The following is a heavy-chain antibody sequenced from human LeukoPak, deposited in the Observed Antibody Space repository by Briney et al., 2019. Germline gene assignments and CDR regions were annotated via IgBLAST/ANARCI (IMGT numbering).Heavy chain of an antibody. CDR2: ISGSGVST. V-gene: IGHV3-23*01. CDR3: APPVGSGAYFDY. D-gene: IGHD3-10*01. CDR1: GFTFSSYA. J-gene: IGHJ4*02. Sequence: AGGCLRLSCAAPGFTFSSYAMSWVRQAPGKGLEWLSAISGSGVSTYYADSVKGRFTISRDNSRNTLYLQMNSLRADDTAVYYCAPPVGSGAYFDYWGQGTLVTVSS.